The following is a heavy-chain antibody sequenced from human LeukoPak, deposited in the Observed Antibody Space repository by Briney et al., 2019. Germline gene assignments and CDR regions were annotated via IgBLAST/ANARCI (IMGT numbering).Heavy chain of an antibody. CDR3: ARGASTYSDY. J-gene: IGHJ4*02. CDR2: LTSDGRST. CDR1: GFTFSDYW. V-gene: IGHV3-74*01. Sequence: GGSLRLPCAASGFTFSDYWMHWVRQAPGKGLVWVSRLTSDGRSTSYADSVKGRFTMSRDNAKNTLFLQMNSLRDEDTAVYYCARGASTYSDYWGQGTPVTVSS.